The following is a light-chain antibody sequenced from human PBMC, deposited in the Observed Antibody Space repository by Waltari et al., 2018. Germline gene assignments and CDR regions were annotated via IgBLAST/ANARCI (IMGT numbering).Light chain of an antibody. V-gene: IGKV1-33*01. Sequence: DIQMTQSPSSLSASVGARVTITCQASQDITNCLTWYQQKPGQAPKLLIYDASNLKTGVPSRFSGRGFGTDFTFTISSLQPEDVATYYCQQYDVLQYTFGPGTKVNLK. J-gene: IGKJ3*01. CDR1: QDITNC. CDR2: DAS. CDR3: QQYDVLQYT.